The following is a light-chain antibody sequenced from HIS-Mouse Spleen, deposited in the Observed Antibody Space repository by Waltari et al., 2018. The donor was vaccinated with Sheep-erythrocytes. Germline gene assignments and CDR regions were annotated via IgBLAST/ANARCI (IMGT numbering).Light chain of an antibody. Sequence: DIQMTQSPSSLSASVGDRVTILYRASQSISRYLNWYQQKPGKAPNRLIYAAFSLQSGVPSRFSGSGSGTDFTLTISSLQPEDFATYYCQQSYSTPPLTFGGGTKVEIK. J-gene: IGKJ4*01. CDR2: AAF. V-gene: IGKV1-39*01. CDR3: QQSYSTPPLT. CDR1: QSISRY.